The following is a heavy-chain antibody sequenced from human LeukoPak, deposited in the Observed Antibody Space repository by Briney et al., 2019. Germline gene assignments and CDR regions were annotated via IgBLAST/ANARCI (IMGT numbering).Heavy chain of an antibody. CDR2: IYYSGST. Sequence: SETLSLTCTVSGVSISSYYWSWIRQPPGKGLEWIGYIYYSGSTNYNPSLKSRVTISVDTSKNQFSLKLSSVTAADTAVYYCALGDNPYYFDYWGQGTLVTVSS. CDR3: ALGDNPYYFDY. J-gene: IGHJ4*02. V-gene: IGHV4-59*01. D-gene: IGHD1-14*01. CDR1: GVSISSYY.